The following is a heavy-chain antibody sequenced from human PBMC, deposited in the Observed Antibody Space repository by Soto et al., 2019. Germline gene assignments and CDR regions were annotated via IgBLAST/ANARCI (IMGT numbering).Heavy chain of an antibody. V-gene: IGHV3-33*01. CDR2: VYYDGSNQ. Sequence: QVQLVESGGGVVQPGTSLRLSCAASGFTFKNYGMHWVHQAPGKGLEWVAIVYYDGSNQYYADSVKGRFTISRDNSKNTLYLQMNSLRVDDTAMYYCARDLSDYWGQGTLVTVSS. CDR1: GFTFKNYG. J-gene: IGHJ4*02. CDR3: ARDLSDY.